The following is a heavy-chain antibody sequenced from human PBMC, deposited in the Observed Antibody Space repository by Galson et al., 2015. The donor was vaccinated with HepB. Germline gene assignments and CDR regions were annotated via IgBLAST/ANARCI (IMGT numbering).Heavy chain of an antibody. J-gene: IGHJ4*02. D-gene: IGHD3-10*01. CDR2: MNPNSGNT. CDR1: GYTFTSYD. V-gene: IGHV1-8*01. Sequence: SVKVSCKASGYTFTSYDINWVRQATGQGLEWMGWMNPNSGNTGYAQKFQGRVTMTRNTSISTAYMELSSLRSEDTAVCYCARLNGYYGSGYGYWGQGTLVTVSS. CDR3: ARLNGYYGSGYGY.